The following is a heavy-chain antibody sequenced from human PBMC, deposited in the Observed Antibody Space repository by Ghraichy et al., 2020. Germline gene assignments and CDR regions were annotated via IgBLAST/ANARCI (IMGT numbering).Heavy chain of an antibody. V-gene: IGHV1-2*02. Sequence: ASVKVSCKASGYTFTGYYMHWVRQAPGQGLEWMGWINPNSGGTNYAQKFQGRVTMTRDTSISTAYMELSRLRSDDTAVYYCYTAMVKNYYYYGMDVWGQGTTVTVSS. CDR1: GYTFTGYY. D-gene: IGHD5-18*01. CDR2: INPNSGGT. J-gene: IGHJ6*02. CDR3: YTAMVKNYYYYGMDV.